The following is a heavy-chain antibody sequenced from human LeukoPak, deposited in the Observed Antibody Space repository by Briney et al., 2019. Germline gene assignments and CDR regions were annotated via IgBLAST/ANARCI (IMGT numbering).Heavy chain of an antibody. CDR3: ARDYYDSSGYYTSWYFDY. Sequence: GGSLRLSCAASGFTVSSNHMSWVRQAPGKGLEWVSVIYSGGSTYYADSVKGRFTISRDNSKNTLYLQKNSLRAEDTAVYYCARDYYDSSGYYTSWYFDYWGQGTLVTVSS. J-gene: IGHJ4*02. D-gene: IGHD3-22*01. CDR2: IYSGGST. V-gene: IGHV3-53*01. CDR1: GFTVSSNH.